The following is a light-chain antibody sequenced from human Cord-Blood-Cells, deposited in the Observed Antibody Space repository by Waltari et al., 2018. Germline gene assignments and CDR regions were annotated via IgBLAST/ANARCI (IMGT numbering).Light chain of an antibody. V-gene: IGLV2-23*01. Sequence: QSALTQPASVSGSPGQSITISCTGTSSDVGSYNLVPWYQQHPGKAPKLMIYEGSKRPSGVSNRFSCSKSGNTASLTISGLQAEDEADYYCCSYAGSSTFYVFGTGTKVTVL. CDR2: EGS. J-gene: IGLJ1*01. CDR1: SSDVGSYNL. CDR3: CSYAGSSTFYV.